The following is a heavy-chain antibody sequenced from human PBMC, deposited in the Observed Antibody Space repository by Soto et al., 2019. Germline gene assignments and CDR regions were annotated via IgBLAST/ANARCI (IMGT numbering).Heavy chain of an antibody. J-gene: IGHJ4*02. CDR3: ARVVGALKPIDF. Sequence: PSETLSLTCTVSGGSVSSGSYYWSWIRQPSGKGLEWIGYIYYSGSTNYNPSLKSRVTISVDTSKNQFSLKLSSVTAADTAVYYFARVVGALKPIDFWGQGTFVTGSS. D-gene: IGHD1-26*01. V-gene: IGHV4-61*01. CDR2: IYYSGST. CDR1: GGSVSSGSYY.